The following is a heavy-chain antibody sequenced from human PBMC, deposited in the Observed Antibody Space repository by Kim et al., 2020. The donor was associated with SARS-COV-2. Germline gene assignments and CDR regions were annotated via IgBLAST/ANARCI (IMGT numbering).Heavy chain of an antibody. CDR2: ISGSGGST. CDR1: GFTFSSYA. Sequence: GGSLRLSCAASGFTFSSYAMSWVRQAPGKGLEWVSAISGSGGSTYYADSVKGRFTISRDNSKNTLYLQMNSLRAEDTAVYYCAKGDFWSGYPQPFDYWGQGTLVTVSS. CDR3: AKGDFWSGYPQPFDY. D-gene: IGHD3-3*01. V-gene: IGHV3-23*01. J-gene: IGHJ4*02.